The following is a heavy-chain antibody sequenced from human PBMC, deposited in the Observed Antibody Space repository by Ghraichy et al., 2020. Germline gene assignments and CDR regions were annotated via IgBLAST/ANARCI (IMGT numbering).Heavy chain of an antibody. J-gene: IGHJ6*02. CDR2: ISSSSSYT. CDR1: GFTFSDYY. Sequence: GESLNISCAASGFTFSDYYMSWIRQAPGKGLEWVSYISSSSSYTNYADSVKGRFTISRDNAKNSLYLQMNSLRAEDTAVYYCARDALYQTPYYDFWSGYSSKGYYYYYGMDVWGQGTTVTVSS. CDR3: ARDALYQTPYYDFWSGYSSKGYYYYYGMDV. V-gene: IGHV3-11*06. D-gene: IGHD3-3*01.